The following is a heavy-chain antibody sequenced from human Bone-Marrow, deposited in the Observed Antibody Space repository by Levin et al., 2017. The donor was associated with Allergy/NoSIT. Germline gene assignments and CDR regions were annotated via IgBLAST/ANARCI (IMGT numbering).Heavy chain of an antibody. CDR1: GGSISSSSYY. CDR2: IYYSGST. Sequence: PSQTLSLTCTVSGGSISSSSYYWVWLRQPPGKGLEWIGTIYYSGSTYYNPSLKSRVTISVDTSKNQFSLKLTSVTAADTAVYYCASTLRPPDIVAVVAAILWGQGTLVTVSS. D-gene: IGHD2-15*01. V-gene: IGHV4-39*01. CDR3: ASTLRPPDIVAVVAAIL. J-gene: IGHJ4*02.